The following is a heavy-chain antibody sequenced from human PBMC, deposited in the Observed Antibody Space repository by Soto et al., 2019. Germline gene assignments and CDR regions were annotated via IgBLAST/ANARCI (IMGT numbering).Heavy chain of an antibody. J-gene: IGHJ5*02. Sequence: EVQLLESGGDLIQPGGSLRLSCAASGFSFSSYPMSWVRQAPGKGLEWVAAISGAGVSRYYADSVRGRFTISRENSKNTLYLQMSSLRAEDTALYYCAKDHLTSGGTFWFDPWGQGTLVTVSS. CDR2: ISGAGVSR. CDR1: GFSFSSYP. V-gene: IGHV3-23*01. D-gene: IGHD6-13*01. CDR3: AKDHLTSGGTFWFDP.